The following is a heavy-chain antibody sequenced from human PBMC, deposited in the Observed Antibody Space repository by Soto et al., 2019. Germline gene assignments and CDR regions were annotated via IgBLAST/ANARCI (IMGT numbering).Heavy chain of an antibody. Sequence: GGSLRLSXAASGFTFSSYGMHWVRQAPGKGLEWVAVIWYDGSNKYYADSVKGRFTISRDNSKNTLYLQMNSLRAEDTAVYYCARETAAGTKYYYYGMDVWGQGTTVTVSS. V-gene: IGHV3-33*01. CDR2: IWYDGSNK. D-gene: IGHD6-13*01. CDR3: ARETAAGTKYYYYGMDV. CDR1: GFTFSSYG. J-gene: IGHJ6*02.